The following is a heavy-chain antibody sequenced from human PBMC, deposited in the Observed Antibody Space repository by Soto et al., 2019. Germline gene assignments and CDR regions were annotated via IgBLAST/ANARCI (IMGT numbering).Heavy chain of an antibody. J-gene: IGHJ4*02. CDR3: TSGSTVVTLDYFDS. CDR2: IDPSGGST. Sequence: QVQLVQSGAEVKKPGASVKVSCKASGYTVTRHYMHWVRQAPGQGLEWMGIIDPSGGSTTYAQKFQDRVTMTRDMSTRTVYMGLSSLRSDDTAIYYCTSGSTVVTLDYFDSWGQRTLVTVSS. D-gene: IGHD2-21*02. V-gene: IGHV1-46*03. CDR1: GYTVTRHY.